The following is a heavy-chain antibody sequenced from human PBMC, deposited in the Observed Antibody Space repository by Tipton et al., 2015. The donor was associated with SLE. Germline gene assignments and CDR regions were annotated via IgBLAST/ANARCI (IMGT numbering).Heavy chain of an antibody. Sequence: QLVQSGAEVKKPGASVKVSCKASGYTFTSYGISWVRQAPGQGLEWMGWISAYNGNTNYAQKLQGRVTMTTDTSTSTAYMELRSLRSDDTAVYYCAADCSSTSCPPIAAAGSGYWGQGTLVTVSS. CDR1: GYTFTSYG. J-gene: IGHJ4*02. D-gene: IGHD2-2*01. CDR2: ISAYNGNT. V-gene: IGHV1-18*04. CDR3: AADCSSTSCPPIAAAGSGY.